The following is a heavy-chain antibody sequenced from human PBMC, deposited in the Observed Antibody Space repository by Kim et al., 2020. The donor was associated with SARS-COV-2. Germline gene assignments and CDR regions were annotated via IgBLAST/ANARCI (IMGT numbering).Heavy chain of an antibody. CDR3: ARPPVYGSGMD. D-gene: IGHD3-10*01. CDR2: T. V-gene: IGHV1-8*01. Sequence: TGYAQEFQGRVTMTRNTSISTAYMELSSLRSEDTAVYYCARPPVYGSGMDWGQGTLVTVSS. J-gene: IGHJ4*02.